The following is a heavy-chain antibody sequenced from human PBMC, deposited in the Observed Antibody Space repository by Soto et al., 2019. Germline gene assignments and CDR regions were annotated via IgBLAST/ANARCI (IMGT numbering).Heavy chain of an antibody. CDR1: GFTFSSYA. D-gene: IGHD5-12*01. Sequence: GGSLRLSCSASGFTFSSYAMHWVRQAPGKGLEYVSAISSNGGSTYYADSVKGRFTISRDNSKNTLYLQMSSLRAEDTAVYYCVKDRIWGGYSGYDLGYYFDYWGQGTLVTVSS. V-gene: IGHV3-64D*08. J-gene: IGHJ4*02. CDR2: ISSNGGST. CDR3: VKDRIWGGYSGYDLGYYFDY.